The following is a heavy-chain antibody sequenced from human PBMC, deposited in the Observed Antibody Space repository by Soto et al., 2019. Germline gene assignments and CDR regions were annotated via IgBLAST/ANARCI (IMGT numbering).Heavy chain of an antibody. D-gene: IGHD4-17*01. Sequence: QVQLVESGGGLVKPGGCLRLSCVASGFTFSDYYMSWIRQAPGKGLEWVSYISSSGSMIYYADSVKGRFTISRDNAKNSLYLQMNSLRAEDTAVSYCATGRNTTVTTLGYWGQGTLVTVSS. J-gene: IGHJ4*02. CDR1: GFTFSDYY. CDR3: ATGRNTTVTTLGY. V-gene: IGHV3-11*01. CDR2: ISSSGSMI.